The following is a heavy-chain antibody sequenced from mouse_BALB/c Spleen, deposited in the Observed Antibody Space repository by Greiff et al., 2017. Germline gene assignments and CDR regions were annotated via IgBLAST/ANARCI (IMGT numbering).Heavy chain of an antibody. V-gene: IGHV5-6*01. CDR3: ARNYDGYYPDWFAY. CDR1: GFTFSSYG. J-gene: IGHJ3*01. Sequence: EVHLVESGGDLVKPGGSLKLSCAASGFTFSSYGMSWVRQTPDKRLEWVATISSGGSYTYYPDSVKGRFTISRDNAKNTLYLQMSSLKSEDTAMYYCARNYDGYYPDWFAYWGQGTLVTVSA. CDR2: ISSGGSYT. D-gene: IGHD2-3*01.